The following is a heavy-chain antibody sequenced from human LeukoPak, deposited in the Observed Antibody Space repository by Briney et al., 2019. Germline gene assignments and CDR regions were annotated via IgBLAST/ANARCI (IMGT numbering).Heavy chain of an antibody. CDR3: ARLIYGGNPNDAFDI. CDR2: IYYSGDT. V-gene: IGHV4-30-4*08. CDR1: GGSINSGDSY. J-gene: IGHJ3*02. Sequence: SQTLSLTCTVSGGSINSGDSYWTWIRQPPGKGLQWLGYIYYSGDTYYNPSLKSRVIISVDTSKNQFSLKLSSVTAADTAVYYCARLIYGGNPNDAFDIWGQGTMVTVSS. D-gene: IGHD4-23*01.